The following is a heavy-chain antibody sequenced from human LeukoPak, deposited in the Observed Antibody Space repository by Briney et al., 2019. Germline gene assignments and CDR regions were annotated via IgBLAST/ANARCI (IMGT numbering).Heavy chain of an antibody. CDR2: IYYSGST. V-gene: IGHV4-39*01. D-gene: IGHD3-10*01. CDR1: GGSISTSSYY. CDR3: ARLVRGVIFPY. J-gene: IGHJ4*02. Sequence: SETLSLTCTVAGGSISTSSYYWGWIRQPPGKGLEWVGSIYYSGSTYYNPSLKSQVTISVDTSKNQFSLKLSSVTAADTAVYYCARLVRGVIFPYWGQGTLVTVSS.